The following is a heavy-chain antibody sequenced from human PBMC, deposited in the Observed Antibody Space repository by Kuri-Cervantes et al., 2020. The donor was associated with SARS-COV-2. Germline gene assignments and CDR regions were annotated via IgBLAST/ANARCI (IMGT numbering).Heavy chain of an antibody. Sequence: GESLKISCAASGFTFSSYSMNWVRQAPGKGLEWVSSISSSSSYIYYADSVKGRFTISRDNAKNSLYLQMNSLRAEDTAVYYCARAPPAAAIFFDCWAQGTLVTVSS. V-gene: IGHV3-21*01. D-gene: IGHD2-2*01. J-gene: IGHJ4*02. CDR1: GFTFSSYS. CDR2: ISSSSSYI. CDR3: ARAPPAAAIFFDC.